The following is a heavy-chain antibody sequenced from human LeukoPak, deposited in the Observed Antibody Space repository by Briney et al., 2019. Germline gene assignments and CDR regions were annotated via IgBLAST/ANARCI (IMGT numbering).Heavy chain of an antibody. J-gene: IGHJ4*02. V-gene: IGHV3-23*01. Sequence: PGGSLRLSCAASGFTFSSYAMSWVRQAPGEGLEWVSAISGSGGSTYYADSVKGRFTISRDNAKNSLYLQMNNLRAEDTAVYYCAKTLLDSSGYYYAGSDYWGQGILVTVST. CDR2: ISGSGGST. D-gene: IGHD3-22*01. CDR3: AKTLLDSSGYYYAGSDY. CDR1: GFTFSSYA.